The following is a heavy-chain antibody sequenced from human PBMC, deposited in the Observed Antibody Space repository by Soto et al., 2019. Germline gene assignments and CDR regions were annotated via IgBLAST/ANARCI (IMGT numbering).Heavy chain of an antibody. CDR1: GGSISSGDYY. Sequence: SETLSLTCTVSGGSISSGDYYWSWIRQPPGKGLEWIGYIYYSGSTYYNPSLKSRVTISVDTSKNQFSLKLSSVTAADTAVYYCARVFFYDFWSGSYGYLDVWGQGTTVTVSS. V-gene: IGHV4-30-4*01. D-gene: IGHD3-3*01. J-gene: IGHJ6*02. CDR3: ARVFFYDFWSGSYGYLDV. CDR2: IYYSGST.